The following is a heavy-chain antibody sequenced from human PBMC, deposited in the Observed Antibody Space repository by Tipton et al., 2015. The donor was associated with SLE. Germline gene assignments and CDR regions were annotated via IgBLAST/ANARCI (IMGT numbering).Heavy chain of an antibody. CDR2: IYYSGRT. Sequence: LRLSCTVSGGSISSSSYYWGWIRQPPGKGLEWIGSIYYSGRTYYNPSLKSRVTISVDTSKNQFSLKLSSVTAAGTAVYYCAREFLNPVTTVHYYFDLWGRGTLVTVSS. J-gene: IGHJ2*01. CDR3: AREFLNPVTTVHYYFDL. CDR1: GGSISSSSYY. V-gene: IGHV4-39*02. D-gene: IGHD4-11*01.